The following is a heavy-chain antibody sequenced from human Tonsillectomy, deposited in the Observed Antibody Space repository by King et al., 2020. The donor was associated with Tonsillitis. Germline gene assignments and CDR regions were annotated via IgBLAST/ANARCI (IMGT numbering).Heavy chain of an antibody. D-gene: IGHD3-10*01. CDR1: GYTFTGYH. CDR3: AKIGTAYGAFDI. Sequence: QLVQSGAEVKKPGASVKVSCKASGYTFTGYHMHWVRQARGQGLEWMGWISPNSGGTNYAQMFQGRVTMTRDTSITTAYMKLSGLRSDDTAVYYCAKIGTAYGAFDIWGQGTMVTVSS. J-gene: IGHJ3*02. V-gene: IGHV1-2*02. CDR2: ISPNSGGT.